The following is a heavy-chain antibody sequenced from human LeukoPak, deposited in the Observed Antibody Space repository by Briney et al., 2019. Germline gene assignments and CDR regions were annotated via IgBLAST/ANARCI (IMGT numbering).Heavy chain of an antibody. CDR3: TRDNGGVDY. V-gene: IGHV3-74*01. Sequence: GGSLRLSCAASGFTFSRYWMHWVRQAPGKGLVWVAHINVDGSTTNYADSVKGRLSISRDNAKDTLYLQMNSLSADDTALYYCTRDNGGVDYWGQGTLVTVSS. CDR1: GFTFSRYW. J-gene: IGHJ4*02. D-gene: IGHD2-8*02. CDR2: INVDGSTT.